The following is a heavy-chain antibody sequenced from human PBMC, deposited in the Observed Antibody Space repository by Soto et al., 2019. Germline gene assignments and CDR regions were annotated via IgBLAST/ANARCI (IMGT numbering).Heavy chain of an antibody. J-gene: IGHJ6*02. D-gene: IGHD1-7*01. Sequence: SETLSLTCTVSGDSISRVYWKWILQPPGKGLEWIGYISYSGSTNYNPSLKSRVTISVDTSKNQFSLKLSSVTAADTAVYYCAREGLITGTTYYYYGMDVWGQGTTVT. V-gene: IGHV4-59*01. CDR3: AREGLITGTTYYYYGMDV. CDR1: GDSISRVY. CDR2: ISYSGST.